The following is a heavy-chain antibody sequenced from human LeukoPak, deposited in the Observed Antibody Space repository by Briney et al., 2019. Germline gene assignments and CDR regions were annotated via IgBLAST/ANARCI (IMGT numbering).Heavy chain of an antibody. CDR3: ARPGLHYCSSTSCFPRLTDY. D-gene: IGHD2-2*01. CDR1: GFTFSSYS. V-gene: IGHV3-48*01. J-gene: IGHJ4*02. CDR2: IDISSTTI. Sequence: GGSLRLSCSTSGFTFSSYSMNWVRQAPGKGLEWLSYIDISSTTIYYADSVKGRFTISRDNAKNSLYLQMNSLRAEDTAVYYCARPGLHYCSSTSCFPRLTDYWGQGTLVTVSS.